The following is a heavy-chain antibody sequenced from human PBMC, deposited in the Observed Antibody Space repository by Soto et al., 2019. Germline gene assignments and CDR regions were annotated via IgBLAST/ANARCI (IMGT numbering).Heavy chain of an antibody. J-gene: IGHJ6*02. D-gene: IGHD3-3*01. CDR1: GFTFSNYS. CDR3: ARNRDDFWSASFYSYGMDV. V-gene: IGHV3-21*01. Sequence: EVQLVESGGGLVKPGGSLRLSCAASGFTFSNYSINWVRQAPGKGLEWVSSIISSSSYIYYADSVKGRFTISRDNAKNSLFLQMNGLRDEDAAVYYCARNRDDFWSASFYSYGMDVWGQGTTVSVSS. CDR2: IISSSSYI.